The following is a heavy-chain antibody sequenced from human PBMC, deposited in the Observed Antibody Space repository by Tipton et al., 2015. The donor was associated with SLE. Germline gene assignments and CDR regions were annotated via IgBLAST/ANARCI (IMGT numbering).Heavy chain of an antibody. CDR1: GGSFSGYY. D-gene: IGHD3-10*01. CDR2: INHSGST. V-gene: IGHV4-34*01. CDR3: ARGRRGYYYGSGSRFDY. Sequence: GLVKPSETLSLTCAVYGGSFSGYYWSWIRQPPGKGLESIGEINHSGSTNYNPSLKSRVTISVDTSKNQFSLKLSSVTAADTAVYYCARGRRGYYYGSGSRFDYWGQGTLVTVSS. J-gene: IGHJ4*02.